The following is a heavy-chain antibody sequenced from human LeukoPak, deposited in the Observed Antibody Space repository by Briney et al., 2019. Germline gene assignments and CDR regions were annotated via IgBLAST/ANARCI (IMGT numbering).Heavy chain of an antibody. CDR3: AKDIGYDSSFGFEY. D-gene: IGHD3-22*01. J-gene: IGHJ4*02. CDR1: GFTFSSYA. CDR2: ISGSGSNT. Sequence: QPGGSLRLPCAVSGFTFSSYAMSWVRQAPGKGLEWVSAISGSGSNTYSADSVKGRFTISRDNPKNTLYLHMNSLRAEDTAVYYCAKDIGYDSSFGFEYWGQGTLVTVSS. V-gene: IGHV3-23*01.